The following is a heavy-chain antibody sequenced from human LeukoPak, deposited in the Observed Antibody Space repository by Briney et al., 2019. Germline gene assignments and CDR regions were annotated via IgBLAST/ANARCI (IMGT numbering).Heavy chain of an antibody. D-gene: IGHD6-13*01. CDR1: GFTFSSYG. CDR2: ISGSGGST. Sequence: GGSLRLSCAASGFTFSSYGMSWVRQAPGKGLEWVSAISGSGGSTYYADSVKGRFTISRDNSKNTLYLQMNSLRAEDTAVYYCAKSGYSSSWSNAAVYNWFDPWGQGTLVTVSS. J-gene: IGHJ5*02. V-gene: IGHV3-23*01. CDR3: AKSGYSSSWSNAAVYNWFDP.